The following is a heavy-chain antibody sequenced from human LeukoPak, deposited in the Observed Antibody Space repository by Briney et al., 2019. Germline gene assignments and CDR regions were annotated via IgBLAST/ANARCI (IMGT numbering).Heavy chain of an antibody. D-gene: IGHD3-16*01. CDR2: ISGTADSK. V-gene: IGHV3-23*01. CDR3: AKADATIGGAFDT. Sequence: PGGSLRLSCAASRFIFRNYAMSWVRQAPGRGVEWLSIISGTADSKYYADSVKGRFTISRDNPRSTLYLEMNILRAEDTAVYYCAKADATIGGAFDTCGQGTMVIISS. CDR1: RFIFRNYA. J-gene: IGHJ3*02.